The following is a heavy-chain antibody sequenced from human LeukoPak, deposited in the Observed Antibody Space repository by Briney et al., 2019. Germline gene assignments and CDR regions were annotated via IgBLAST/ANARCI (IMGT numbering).Heavy chain of an antibody. D-gene: IGHD5-18*01. V-gene: IGHV3-30*18. CDR2: ISYDGSIK. CDR1: GFTFHTYA. CDR3: AKGAGRGYTYGNGFDF. J-gene: IGHJ3*01. Sequence: PGGSLRLSCAASGFTFHTYAMHWVRQAPGKGLEWVAFISYDGSIKYYADSVKGRFTISRDHSKNTLYLQINGLRAEDTAVYYCAKGAGRGYTYGNGFDFWGPGTLVTVSS.